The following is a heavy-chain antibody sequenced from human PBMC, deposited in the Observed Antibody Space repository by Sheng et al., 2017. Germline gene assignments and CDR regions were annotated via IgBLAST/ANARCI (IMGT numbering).Heavy chain of an antibody. CDR2: IYHSGST. V-gene: IGHV4-38-2*01. CDR1: GYSISSGYY. D-gene: IGHD5-12*01. CDR3: AGPLERGYSGYDGAFYFDY. Sequence: QVQLQESGPGLVKPSETLSLTCAVSGYSISSGYYWGWIRQPPGKGLEWIGSIYHSGSTYYNPSLKSRVTISVDTSKNQFSLKLSSVTAADTAVYYCAGPLERGYSGYDGAFYFDYWGQGTLVTVSS. J-gene: IGHJ4*02.